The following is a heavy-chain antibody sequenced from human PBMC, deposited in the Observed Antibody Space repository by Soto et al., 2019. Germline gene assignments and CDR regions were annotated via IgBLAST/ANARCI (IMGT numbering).Heavy chain of an antibody. D-gene: IGHD2-2*02. V-gene: IGHV4-31*03. J-gene: IGHJ6*02. CDR2: IYYSGST. CDR3: ARSGADGYCSSTSCHNGMDV. CDR1: GGSISSGGYY. Sequence: PSETLSLTCTVSGGSISSGGYYWSWIRQHPWKGLEWIGYIYYSGSTYYNPSLKSRVTISVDTSKNQFSLKLSSVTAADTAVYYCARSGADGYCSSTSCHNGMDVWGQGTTVTVSS.